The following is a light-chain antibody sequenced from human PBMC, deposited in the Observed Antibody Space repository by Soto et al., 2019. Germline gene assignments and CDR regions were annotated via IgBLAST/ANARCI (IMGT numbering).Light chain of an antibody. CDR3: QSYDSSLSGYV. V-gene: IGLV1-40*01. Sequence: QSVLTQPPSVSGAPGQRVTISCTGSRSNIGAGYDVHWYQQLPGPAPKLLIYGNSNRPSGVPDRFSGSKSGTSASLAITGLQAEDEADYYCQSYDSSLSGYVFGTETKLTVL. CDR2: GNS. J-gene: IGLJ1*01. CDR1: RSNIGAGYD.